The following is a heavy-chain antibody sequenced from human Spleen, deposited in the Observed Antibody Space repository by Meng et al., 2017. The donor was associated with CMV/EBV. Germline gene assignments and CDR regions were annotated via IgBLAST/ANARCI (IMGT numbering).Heavy chain of an antibody. V-gene: IGHV4-4*02. Sequence: VQLQGSGPGLGKPSGTLSFTGAVSGGSISISTWWSGVRQPPGKGLEWIGEIYHSGGTNYNPSLRGRVTISLDKSKNQFSLTLRSVTAADTAVYYCARDPYATGWAGWGQGTLVTVSS. D-gene: IGHD6-19*01. CDR1: GGSISISTW. J-gene: IGHJ4*02. CDR3: ARDPYATGWAG. CDR2: IYHSGGT.